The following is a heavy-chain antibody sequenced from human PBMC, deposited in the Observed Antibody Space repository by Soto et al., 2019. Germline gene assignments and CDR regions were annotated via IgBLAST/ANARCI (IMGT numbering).Heavy chain of an antibody. CDR2: IYYSGST. V-gene: IGHV4-31*03. J-gene: IGHJ4*02. D-gene: IGHD3-10*01. CDR1: GGSISSGGYY. Sequence: QVQLQESGPGLVKPSQTLSLTCTVSGGSISSGGYYWSWIRQHPGKGLEWIGYIYYSGSTYYNPSLKSRVTKSVDPSKNHFSLKVSSVSASDTAVYSCASSGGSGSYYSSDYWGQGTLVTVSS. CDR3: ASSGGSGSYYSSDY.